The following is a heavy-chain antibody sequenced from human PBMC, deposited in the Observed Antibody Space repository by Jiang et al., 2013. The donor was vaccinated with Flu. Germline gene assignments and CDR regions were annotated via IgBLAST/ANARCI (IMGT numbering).Heavy chain of an antibody. CDR3: AKDIQGYNRPIDY. D-gene: IGHD5-24*01. CDR1: GFTFGAYA. J-gene: IGHJ4*02. V-gene: IGHV3-23*01. CDR2: VSGSGSHT. Sequence: LVQPGGSLRLSCAASGASGFTFGAYALNWVRQGPGTGLEWVSTVSGSGSHTYYADSVKGRFTISRDNSKNMLYLQMNSLRAEDTAVYYCAKDIQGYNRPIDYWGQGTLVTVSS.